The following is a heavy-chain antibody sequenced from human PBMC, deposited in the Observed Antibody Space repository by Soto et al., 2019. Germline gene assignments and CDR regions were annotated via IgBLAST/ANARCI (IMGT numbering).Heavy chain of an antibody. CDR3: AREEGIAARYYYGMDV. CDR2: IYYSGST. CDR1: GGSISSGDYY. V-gene: IGHV4-30-4*01. D-gene: IGHD6-6*01. Sequence: QVQLQESGPGLVKPSQTLSLTCTVSGGSISSGDYYWSWIRQPPGKGLEWIGYIYYSGSTYYNPSLKSRVTISXXTXKXXFTLKLSSVTAADTAVYYCAREEGIAARYYYGMDVWGQGTTVTVSS. J-gene: IGHJ6*02.